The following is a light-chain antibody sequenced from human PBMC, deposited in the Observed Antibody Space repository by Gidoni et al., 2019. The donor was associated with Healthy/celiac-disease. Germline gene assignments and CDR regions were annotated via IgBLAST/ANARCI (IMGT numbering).Light chain of an antibody. CDR1: QSISSY. V-gene: IGKV1-39*01. CDR2: AAS. Sequence: DIQMTQSPSSLSASVGDRVPITCRASQSISSYLNWYQQKPGQAPKLLIYAASSLQSGVPSRFSGSGSGTDFTLTISSLQPEDFATYYCQQSYSTPDTFGQGTRLEIK. CDR3: QQSYSTPDT. J-gene: IGKJ5*01.